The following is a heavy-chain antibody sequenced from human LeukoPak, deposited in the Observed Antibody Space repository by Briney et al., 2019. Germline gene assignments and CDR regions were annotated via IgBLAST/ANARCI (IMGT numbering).Heavy chain of an antibody. J-gene: IGHJ4*02. CDR1: GFSFNSDA. CDR2: INAFGSAT. CDR3: AKEKSFTGPADD. Sequence: GGSLRLSCAASGFSFNSDAMSWVRQAPGKGLEWISDINAFGSATYYAKSVKGRFTISRDNSNNILYLQMNSLRVEDTASYYCAKEKSFTGPADDWGQGTLVTVSS. V-gene: IGHV3-23*01. D-gene: IGHD1-14*01.